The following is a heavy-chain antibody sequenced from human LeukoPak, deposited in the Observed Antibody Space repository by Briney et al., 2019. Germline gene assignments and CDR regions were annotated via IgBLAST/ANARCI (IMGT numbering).Heavy chain of an antibody. CDR1: GYTLSSYD. J-gene: IGHJ4*02. Sequence: ASVKVSCKASGYTLSSYDLNWVRQSTGHGLEWMAWMNPGTGDTAYAQKFQDRINLTRDTSISTAYMELSSLRSDDTAVYYCARGSPVGDSSGYDYWGQGTLVTVSS. V-gene: IGHV1-8*01. CDR2: MNPGTGDT. CDR3: ARGSPVGDSSGYDY. D-gene: IGHD3-22*01.